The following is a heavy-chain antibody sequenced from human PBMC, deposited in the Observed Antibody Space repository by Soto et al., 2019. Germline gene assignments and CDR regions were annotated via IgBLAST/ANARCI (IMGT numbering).Heavy chain of an antibody. CDR2: IYPDDSDT. J-gene: IGHJ4*02. CDR3: ARIGSSYNPLDY. D-gene: IGHD2-15*01. CDR1: GYTFSSYS. V-gene: IGHV5-51*01. Sequence: GESLKISCEGSGYTFSSYSIGWVRQMPGKGLEWMGIIYPDDSDTRYSPSFRGQVTISVDKSISRAYLQWSSLKASDSAMYFCARIGSSYNPLDYWGRGTLVTVSS.